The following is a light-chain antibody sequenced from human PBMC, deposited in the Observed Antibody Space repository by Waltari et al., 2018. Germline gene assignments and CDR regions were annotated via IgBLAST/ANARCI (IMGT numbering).Light chain of an antibody. V-gene: IGKV4-1*01. CDR2: WAS. J-gene: IGKJ1*01. CDR3: QQHYTTPWT. Sequence: DIVMTQSPDSLAVSLGKRATINCKSSQTVLYSANNKNYLTWYQHKPGQPPKLLISWASIRESGVPDRVTGSGSGTDFTLTISSLQAEDVAVYYCQQHYTTPWTFGQGTKVEIK. CDR1: QTVLYSANNKNY.